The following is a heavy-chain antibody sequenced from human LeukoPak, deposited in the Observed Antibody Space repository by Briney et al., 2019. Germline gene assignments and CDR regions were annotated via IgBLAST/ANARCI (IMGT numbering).Heavy chain of an antibody. CDR3: ARAMGFGEGSGDY. V-gene: IGHV3-23*01. D-gene: IGHD3-10*01. Sequence: GGPLRLSCAASGFTFSGYGMSWVRQAPGKGLEWVSGISTSVGRTFYADSVKGRFTISRDNSKNTLYLQMNSLRVEDTAIYYCARAMGFGEGSGDYRGQGTLVTVSS. CDR2: ISTSVGRT. CDR1: GFTFSGYG. J-gene: IGHJ4*02.